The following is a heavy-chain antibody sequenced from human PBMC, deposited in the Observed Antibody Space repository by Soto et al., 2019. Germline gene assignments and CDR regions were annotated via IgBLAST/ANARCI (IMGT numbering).Heavy chain of an antibody. V-gene: IGHV1-2*02. CDR2: INPNSGVK. CDR1: GNIFTDYY. D-gene: IGHD1-26*01. J-gene: IGHJ5*02. Sequence: ASVKVSCRASGNIFTDYYVHGVREAPGQGLEWMGWINPNSGVKNYEQKFQGRVTMTRDTSITTTYMELSRLTSDDTAVYYCARIRLRSTGAWEKSFAPWGKGNLVTVPS. CDR3: ARIRLRSTGAWEKSFAP.